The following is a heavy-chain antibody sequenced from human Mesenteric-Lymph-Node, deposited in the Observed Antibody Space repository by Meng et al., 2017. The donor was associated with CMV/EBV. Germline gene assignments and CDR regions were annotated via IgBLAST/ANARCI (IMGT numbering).Heavy chain of an antibody. CDR3: ARGLVARSRYCSSTSCYPTDY. Sequence: SETLSLTCAVSGGSISSSNWWSWVRQPPGKGLEWIGEIYHSGSTNYNPSLKSRVTISVDKSKNQFSLKLSSVTAADTAVYYCARGLVARSRYCSSTSCYPTDYWGQGTLVTVSS. D-gene: IGHD2-2*01. CDR2: IYHSGST. CDR1: GGSISSSNW. V-gene: IGHV4-4*02. J-gene: IGHJ4*02.